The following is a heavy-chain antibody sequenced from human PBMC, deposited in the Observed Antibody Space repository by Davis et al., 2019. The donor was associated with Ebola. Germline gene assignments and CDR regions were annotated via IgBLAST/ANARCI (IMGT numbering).Heavy chain of an antibody. CDR1: GYTFTSYY. Sequence: ASVKVSCKASGYTFTSYYMHWVRQAPGQGLEWMGWINPNSGGTNYAQKFQGRVTMTRDTSIRTAYMELSRLGSDDTAVYYCARGGEDYGGWYFDLWGRGTLVTVSS. J-gene: IGHJ2*01. CDR3: ARGGEDYGGWYFDL. V-gene: IGHV1-2*02. CDR2: INPNSGGT. D-gene: IGHD4-17*01.